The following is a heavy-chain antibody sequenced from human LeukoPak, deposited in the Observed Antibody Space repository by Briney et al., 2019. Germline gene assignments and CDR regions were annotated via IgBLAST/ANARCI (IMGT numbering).Heavy chain of an antibody. CDR1: GFTFSGYS. V-gene: IGHV3-21*03. CDR3: TTVEYFYDGSGYSLIDY. J-gene: IGHJ4*02. D-gene: IGHD3-22*01. Sequence: GGSLRLSCAASGFTFSGYSMNWVRQAPGKGLEWVSFISSSSYIHYADSVKGRFTISRDNAKNSLYLQMNSLKTEDTAVYYCTTVEYFYDGSGYSLIDYWGQGTLVTVSS. CDR2: ISSSSYI.